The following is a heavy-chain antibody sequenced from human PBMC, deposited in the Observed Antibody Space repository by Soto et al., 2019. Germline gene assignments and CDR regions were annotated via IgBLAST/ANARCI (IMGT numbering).Heavy chain of an antibody. CDR3: ARAPLGATSAHFDY. D-gene: IGHD1-26*01. Sequence: QVQLVQSGAEVKKPGASVKVSCKASGYTFTGYYMHWVRQAPGQGLEWMGWINPNSGGTNYAQKFQGWVTMTRDTSISKAYMELSRLRSDDTAVYYCARAPLGATSAHFDYWGQGTLVTVSS. CDR1: GYTFTGYY. CDR2: INPNSGGT. V-gene: IGHV1-2*04. J-gene: IGHJ4*02.